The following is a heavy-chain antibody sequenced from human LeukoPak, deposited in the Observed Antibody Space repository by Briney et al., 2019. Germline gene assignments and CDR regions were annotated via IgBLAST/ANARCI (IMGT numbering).Heavy chain of an antibody. CDR1: GGSISSSSYY. V-gene: IGHV4-39*01. CDR3: ARHSRIFGVVIARRSDP. CDR2: IYYSGST. D-gene: IGHD3-3*01. Sequence: SETLSLTCTVSGGSISSSSYYWGWIRQPPGKGLEWIGSIYYSGSTYYNPSLKSRVTISVDTSKNQFSLKLSSVTAADTAVYYCARHSRIFGVVIARRSDPWGQGTLVTVSS. J-gene: IGHJ5*02.